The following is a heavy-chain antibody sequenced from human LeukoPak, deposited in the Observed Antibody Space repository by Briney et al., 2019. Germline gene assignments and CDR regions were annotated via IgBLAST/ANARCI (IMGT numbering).Heavy chain of an antibody. CDR2: ICSSSSTI. J-gene: IGHJ4*02. CDR1: GFTFSSYS. Sequence: GGSLRLSCAASGFTFSSYSMNWVRQAPGKGLEWLSYICSSSSTISYADSVKGRFTISRDNVKNSLFLQMISLRDEDTAVYYCARARNWAFDYWGQGTLVTVSS. CDR3: ARARNWAFDY. V-gene: IGHV3-48*02. D-gene: IGHD7-27*01.